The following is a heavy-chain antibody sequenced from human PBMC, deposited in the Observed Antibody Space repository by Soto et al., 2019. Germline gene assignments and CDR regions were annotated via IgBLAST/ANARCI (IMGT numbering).Heavy chain of an antibody. CDR3: ARELAALRRGMDV. CDR2: ISGSSGVM. CDR1: GFTFSSYS. Sequence: GSLRLSCAGSGFTFSSYSIIWVRQAPGKGLEWVSDISGSSGVMYYADSVKGRFTISRDNARNSVFLEMNSLRDEDTAVYYCARELAALRRGMDVWGQGTTVTVSS. D-gene: IGHD6-13*01. V-gene: IGHV3-48*02. J-gene: IGHJ6*02.